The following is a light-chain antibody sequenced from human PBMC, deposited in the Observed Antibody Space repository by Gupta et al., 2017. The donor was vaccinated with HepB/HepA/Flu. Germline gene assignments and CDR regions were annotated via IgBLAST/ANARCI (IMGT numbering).Light chain of an antibody. CDR2: SNS. V-gene: IGLV1-44*01. Sequence: ISCSGSSSNIGSNAVHWYQQLPGTAPKLLIYSNSQRPSGVPDRFSASKSGTSVSLAISGLQSKDEADYYCETWDDSLNASVFGTGTKVTVL. CDR3: ETWDDSLNASV. CDR1: SSNIGSNA. J-gene: IGLJ1*01.